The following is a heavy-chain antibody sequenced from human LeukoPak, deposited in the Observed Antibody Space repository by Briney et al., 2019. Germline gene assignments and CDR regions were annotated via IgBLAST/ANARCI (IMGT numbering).Heavy chain of an antibody. CDR1: GFTFSTYA. CDR3: ARARSGYYWDY. V-gene: IGHV3-64*01. CDR2: INSDGSST. J-gene: IGHJ4*02. D-gene: IGHD3-22*01. Sequence: GGSLRLSCAASGFTFSTYAMHWVRQAPGKGLEYVSAINSDGSSTYYANSVKGRFTNSRDNSKNTLYLQMNSLRAEDTAVYYCARARSGYYWDYWGQGTLVTVSS.